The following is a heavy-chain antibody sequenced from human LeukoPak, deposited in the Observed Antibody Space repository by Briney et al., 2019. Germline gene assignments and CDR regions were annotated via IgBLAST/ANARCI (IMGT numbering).Heavy chain of an antibody. Sequence: GGPLRPSCEASEFTFRVYWMGWVGQPPGKGLEWVANIKQDGSEKNYVDSVKGRFTISRDNAKNSLYLQMNSLRAEDTAVYYCASGLELDYWGQGTLVTVSS. CDR1: EFTFRVYW. V-gene: IGHV3-7*03. CDR2: IKQDGSEK. CDR3: ASGLELDY. J-gene: IGHJ4*02.